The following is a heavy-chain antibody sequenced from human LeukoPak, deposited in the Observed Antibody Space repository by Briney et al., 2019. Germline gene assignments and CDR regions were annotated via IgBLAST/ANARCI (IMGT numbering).Heavy chain of an antibody. CDR2: ISGSGGST. J-gene: IGHJ4*02. D-gene: IGHD2-21*02. CDR1: GFTFSSYA. CDR3: AKDGFCGGDCYYSN. Sequence: PGGSLRLSCAASGFTFSSYAMSWVRQAPGKGLEWVSAISGSGGSTYYADSVKGRFTISRDNSKNTLYLQMNSPRAEDTAVYYCAKDGFCGGDCYYSNWGQGTLVTVSS. V-gene: IGHV3-23*01.